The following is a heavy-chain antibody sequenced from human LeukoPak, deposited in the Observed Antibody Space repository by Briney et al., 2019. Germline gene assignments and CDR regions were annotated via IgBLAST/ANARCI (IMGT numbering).Heavy chain of an antibody. V-gene: IGHV3-23*01. CDR3: AKDGEDSSSWYDFDY. CDR1: GFTFSSYA. Sequence: GGSLRLSCAASGFTFSSYAMSWVRQAPGKGLEWVSGTSGSGGSTYYAGSVKGRFTISRDNSKNTLYLQMNSLRAEDTAVYYCAKDGEDSSSWYDFDYWGQGTLVTVSS. D-gene: IGHD6-13*01. J-gene: IGHJ4*02. CDR2: TSGSGGST.